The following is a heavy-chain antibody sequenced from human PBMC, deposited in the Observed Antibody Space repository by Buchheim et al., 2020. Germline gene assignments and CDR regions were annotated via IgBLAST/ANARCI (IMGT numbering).Heavy chain of an antibody. J-gene: IGHJ4*02. CDR3: ARSYYYDSGGYYRFDY. Sequence: QITLKESGPTLVKPSQTLTLTCTFSGFSLTTSGVGVGWIRQPPGEALQWLALVYWDDDKRYRPSLKGRLTITKDAARNQVVLTMTNMDPVDTATYYCARSYYYDSGGYYRFDYWGQGTL. V-gene: IGHV2-5*02. CDR2: VYWDDDK. CDR1: GFSLTTSGVG. D-gene: IGHD3-22*01.